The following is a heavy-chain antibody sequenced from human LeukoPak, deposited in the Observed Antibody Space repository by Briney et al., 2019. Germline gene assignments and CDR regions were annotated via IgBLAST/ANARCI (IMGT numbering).Heavy chain of an antibody. CDR3: AKDDLNYYDSSGYWVVDY. CDR2: ISYDGSNK. D-gene: IGHD3-22*01. CDR1: GFTFSSYA. J-gene: IGHJ4*02. V-gene: IGHV3-30-3*01. Sequence: PGGSLRLSCAASGFTFSSYAMHWVRQAPGKGLEWVAVISYDGSNKYYADSVKGRFTISRDNSKNTLYLQMNSLRAEDTAVYYCAKDDLNYYDSSGYWVVDYWGQGTLVTVSS.